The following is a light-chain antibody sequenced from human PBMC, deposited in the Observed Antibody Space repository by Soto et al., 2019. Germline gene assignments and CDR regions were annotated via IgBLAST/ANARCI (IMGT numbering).Light chain of an antibody. CDR2: GAS. CDR3: QQYNNWPPYT. V-gene: IGKV3-15*01. CDR1: QSVSSN. Sequence: EIVMTQSPATLSVSPGERATLSCRASQSVSSNLAWYQQKGGQAPRLLIYGASTRATGIPARFSGSESGTEFTLTISSLQSEDFAVYYCQQYNNWPPYTFGQGTKLEIK. J-gene: IGKJ2*01.